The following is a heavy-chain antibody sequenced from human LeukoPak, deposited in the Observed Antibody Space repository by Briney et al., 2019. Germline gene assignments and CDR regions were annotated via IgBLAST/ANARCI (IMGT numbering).Heavy chain of an antibody. Sequence: GGSLRLSCAASGFTFSSYGMSWVRQAPGKGLEWVSAISGSGGSTYYADSVKGRFTISRDNAKNTLYLQMNSLRAEDTAVYYCARAGPGILDNYFDYWGQGTLVTVS. V-gene: IGHV3-23*01. CDR3: ARAGPGILDNYFDY. J-gene: IGHJ4*02. CDR1: GFTFSSYG. D-gene: IGHD3/OR15-3a*01. CDR2: ISGSGGST.